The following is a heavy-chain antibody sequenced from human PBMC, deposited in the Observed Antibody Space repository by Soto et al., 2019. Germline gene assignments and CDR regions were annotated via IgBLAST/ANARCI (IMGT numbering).Heavy chain of an antibody. CDR1: GFIFDNHA. CDR2: VTWNSVAT. D-gene: IGHD3-16*01. J-gene: IGHJ2*01. V-gene: IGHV3-9*01. Sequence: DVQLVESGGGLVQPGRSLRLSCTASGFIFDNHAMHWVRQAPGKGLEWVAGVTWNSVATGYADSVKGRFTISRDNAKNSLYLQMNSLSAEDTAVYFCVKEGGMKYFEFWGRGTVVTVSS. CDR3: VKEGGMKYFEF.